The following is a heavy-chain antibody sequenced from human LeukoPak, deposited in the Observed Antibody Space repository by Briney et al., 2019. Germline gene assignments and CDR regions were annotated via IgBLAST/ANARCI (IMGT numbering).Heavy chain of an antibody. D-gene: IGHD6-6*01. Sequence: GGSLRLSCAASGFTFSSYWMSWVRQAPGKGLEWVANIKQDGSEKYYVDSVKGRFTISRDNAKNSLYLQMNSLRAEDTAVYYCAIDSGPLSSSAPFDYWGQGTLVTVSS. J-gene: IGHJ4*02. V-gene: IGHV3-7*01. CDR3: AIDSGPLSSSAPFDY. CDR1: GFTFSSYW. CDR2: IKQDGSEK.